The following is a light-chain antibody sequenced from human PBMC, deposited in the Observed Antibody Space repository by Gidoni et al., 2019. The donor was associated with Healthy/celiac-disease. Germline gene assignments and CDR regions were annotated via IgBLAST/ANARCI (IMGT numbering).Light chain of an antibody. CDR2: DAS. Sequence: EIQMTQSPSSLSASVGDRVTITCQASQDISNYLNWYQQKPGKAPKLLIYDASNLETGVPSRFSGSGSGTDFTFTISSLQPEDIATYYCQQYDNLPITFGGGTKVEIK. CDR1: QDISNY. V-gene: IGKV1-33*01. CDR3: QQYDNLPIT. J-gene: IGKJ4*01.